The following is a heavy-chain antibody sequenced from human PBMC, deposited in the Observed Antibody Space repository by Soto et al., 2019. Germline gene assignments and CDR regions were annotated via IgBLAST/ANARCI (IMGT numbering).Heavy chain of an antibody. CDR3: AKGSWELTTFPLDNFDY. CDR1: GFTFSSYA. V-gene: IGHV3-23*01. Sequence: EVQLLESGGGLVQPGGSLRLSCAASGFTFSSYAMSWVRQAPGKGLEWVSAISGSGGSTYYADSVKGRFTISRDNSKNTLYLQMNSLRAEDTAVYYCAKGSWELTTFPLDNFDYWGQGTLVTVSS. D-gene: IGHD1-26*01. CDR2: ISGSGGST. J-gene: IGHJ4*02.